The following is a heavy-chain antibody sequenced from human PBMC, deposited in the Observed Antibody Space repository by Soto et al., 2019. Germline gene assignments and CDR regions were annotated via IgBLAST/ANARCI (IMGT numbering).Heavy chain of an antibody. V-gene: IGHV3-49*04. CDR1: GVNFAAYT. CDR2: IRRIAYGGTT. CDR3: SSSLAIDFYS. J-gene: IGHJ4*02. Sequence: PGGSLRLSCSASGVNFAAYTMSWVRLTPGKGLEWVGFIRRIAYGGTTDYAASVKGRFTISRDDSRKIVYLQMSRLKIEDTVVYYCSSSLAIDFYSWGQGTLVTVSS.